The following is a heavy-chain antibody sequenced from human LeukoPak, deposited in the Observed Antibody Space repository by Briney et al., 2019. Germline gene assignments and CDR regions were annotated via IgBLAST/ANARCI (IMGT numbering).Heavy chain of an antibody. V-gene: IGHV3-30*18. CDR1: GFTFSSCG. CDR3: AKDTVAGTYYYYGMDV. Sequence: GGSLRLSCAASGFTFSSCGMHWVRQAPGKGLEWVAVISYDGSNKYYADSVKGRFTISRDNSKNTLYLQMNSLRAEDTAVYYCAKDTVAGTYYYYGMDVWGQGTTVIVSS. D-gene: IGHD6-19*01. J-gene: IGHJ6*02. CDR2: ISYDGSNK.